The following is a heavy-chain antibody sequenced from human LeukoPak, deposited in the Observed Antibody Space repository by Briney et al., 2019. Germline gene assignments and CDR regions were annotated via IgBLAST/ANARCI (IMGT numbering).Heavy chain of an antibody. CDR1: GGSISSSSYY. V-gene: IGHV4-39*07. J-gene: IGHJ6*03. CDR3: ARGHRIVVVLGTTRTHRDYYMDV. Sequence: SETLSLTCTVSGGSISSSSYYWGWIRQSPGKGLEWIGETYHSGSTNHNPSLKSRVTISLDTSKNQFSLKLRSVTAADTAVYYCARGHRIVVVLGTTRTHRDYYMDVWGKGTTVTVSS. CDR2: TYHSGST. D-gene: IGHD2-15*01.